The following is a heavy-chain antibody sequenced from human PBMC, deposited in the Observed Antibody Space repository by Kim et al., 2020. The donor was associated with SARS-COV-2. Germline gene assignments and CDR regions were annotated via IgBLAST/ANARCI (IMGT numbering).Heavy chain of an antibody. CDR1: GGSISSYY. CDR2: IYYSGST. V-gene: IGHV4-59*01. D-gene: IGHD2-21*02. J-gene: IGHJ6*02. Sequence: SETLSLTCTVSGGSISSYYWSWIRQPPGKGLEWIGYIYYSGSTNYNPSLKSRVTISVDTSKNQFSLKLSSVTAADTAVYYCARDVVVTAMTISYYYGMDVWGQGTTVTVSS. CDR3: ARDVVVTAMTISYYYGMDV.